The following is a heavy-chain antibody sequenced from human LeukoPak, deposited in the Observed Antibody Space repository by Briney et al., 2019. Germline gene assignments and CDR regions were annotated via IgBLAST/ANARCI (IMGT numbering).Heavy chain of an antibody. D-gene: IGHD2-8*01. CDR2: ISSGGDAT. V-gene: IGHV3-23*01. Sequence: GGSPRLSCAASGFTFTGYAMNWVRQVPGKGLEWVSTISSGGDATYYAASVKGRFTISKDVSKNTLSLQIVSLRAEDTAVYYCARRLVSPHWYFDLWGRGTVVTVSS. J-gene: IGHJ2*01. CDR1: GFTFTGYA. CDR3: ARRLVSPHWYFDL.